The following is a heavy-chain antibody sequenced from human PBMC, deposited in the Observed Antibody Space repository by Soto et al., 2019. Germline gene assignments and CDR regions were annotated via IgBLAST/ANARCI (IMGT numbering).Heavy chain of an antibody. CDR2: INPNGGVT. Sequence: QVQLVQSGAEVKKPGASVTVSCRSSGDTFNDYYIHWVRQAPGQGLEWMGWINPNGGVTKYAQKFQGWVSMHRDTSISTVYMQLSRLRSDDTAVYYCARESGGATATLDYYYFYMGVWGTGTTVTVSS. V-gene: IGHV1-2*04. J-gene: IGHJ6*03. CDR3: ARESGGATATLDYYYFYMGV. CDR1: GDTFNDYY. D-gene: IGHD2-15*01.